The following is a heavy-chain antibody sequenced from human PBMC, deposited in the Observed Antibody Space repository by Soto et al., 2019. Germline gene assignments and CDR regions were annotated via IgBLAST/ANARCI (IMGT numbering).Heavy chain of an antibody. Sequence: CKTAAYTLTSYNMQWARQAHKKRLEWKGIINPSGGSTSYAQKFQGRVTMTRDTSTGTVYMELSSLRSEDTAVYYCARETRSRQRWLQVGLYNWGQGTLVTGSS. CDR1: AYTLTSYN. CDR2: INPSGGST. CDR3: ARETRSRQRWLQVGLYN. J-gene: IGHJ4*02. D-gene: IGHD5-12*01. V-gene: IGHV1-46*01.